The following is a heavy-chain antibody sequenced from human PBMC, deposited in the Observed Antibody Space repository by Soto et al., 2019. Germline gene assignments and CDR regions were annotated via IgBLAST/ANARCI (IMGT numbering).Heavy chain of an antibody. CDR2: IWDDGSNK. V-gene: IGHV3-33*01. D-gene: IGHD4-4*01. CDR1: GFTFRTYG. CDR3: ARDQGTLTTFYYYYAMDL. J-gene: IGHJ6*02. Sequence: GGSLRLSCAASGFTFRTYGMHWVRQAPGKGLEWVAVIWDDGSNKYYADSVKGRFTISRDNSKNTLYLQMNSLRAEDTAAYYCARDQGTLTTFYYYYAMDLWGQGTTVTVSS.